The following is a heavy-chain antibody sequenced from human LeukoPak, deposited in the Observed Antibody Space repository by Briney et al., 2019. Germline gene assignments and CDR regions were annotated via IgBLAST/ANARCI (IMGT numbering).Heavy chain of an antibody. CDR1: GGSISSYY. CDR2: IYYSGST. V-gene: IGHV4-59*08. J-gene: IGHJ3*02. Sequence: SETLSLTCTVSGGSISSYYWSWIRQPPGKGLEWIGYIYYSGSTNYNPSLKSRVTISVDTSKSQFSLKLSSVTAADTAVYYCARPSSSWYWAFDIWGQGTMVTVSS. CDR3: ARPSSSWYWAFDI. D-gene: IGHD6-13*01.